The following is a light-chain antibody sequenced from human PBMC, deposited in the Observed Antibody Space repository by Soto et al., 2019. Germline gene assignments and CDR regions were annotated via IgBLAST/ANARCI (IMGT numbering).Light chain of an antibody. Sequence: EVVMTQSPATLSVSPGERATLSSRASQSVGSNLAWYQQKPGQPPRLLIYGASTRATAIPARFSGSGSGTEFTLTISSLQSEDFAVYYCQQFYKWPQTFGQGTKVDIK. V-gene: IGKV3-15*01. J-gene: IGKJ1*01. CDR3: QQFYKWPQT. CDR1: QSVGSN. CDR2: GAS.